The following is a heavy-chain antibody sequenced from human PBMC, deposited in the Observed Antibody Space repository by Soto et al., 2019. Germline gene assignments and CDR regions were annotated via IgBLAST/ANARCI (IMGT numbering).Heavy chain of an antibody. D-gene: IGHD4-4*01. CDR3: ARDDRNDYIGNFGS. V-gene: IGHV4-59*12. CDR2: VADSGKS. CDR1: GDSPSYYY. J-gene: IGHJ5*01. Sequence: XETLSLTCTISGDSPSYYYWSWVRQPPGKGLEWIGNVADSGKSSYSPSLRSRLTISVDTSNTRLSLTLSSVTAADTAVYYCARDDRNDYIGNFGSWGQGTLVTVSS.